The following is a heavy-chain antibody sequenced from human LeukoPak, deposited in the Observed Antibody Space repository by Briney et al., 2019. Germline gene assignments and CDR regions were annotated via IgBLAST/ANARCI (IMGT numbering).Heavy chain of an antibody. Sequence: GGSLRLSCAASGFTFSTYTMNWVRQAPGKGLEWVSSISTSSTYIYYADSVKGRFTISRDNAKNSLYLQMNSLRADDTAVYYCARDGYNSGYLKALDNWGQGTLLTVSS. J-gene: IGHJ4*02. V-gene: IGHV3-21*01. CDR1: GFTFSTYT. CDR3: ARDGYNSGYLKALDN. D-gene: IGHD5-18*01. CDR2: ISTSSTYI.